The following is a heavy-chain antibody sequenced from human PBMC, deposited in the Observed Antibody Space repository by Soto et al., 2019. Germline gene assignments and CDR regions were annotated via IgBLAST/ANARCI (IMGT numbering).Heavy chain of an antibody. CDR3: ARCPVVVAANPSYYYYYMDV. CDR2: IYYSGST. D-gene: IGHD2-15*01. J-gene: IGHJ6*03. CDR1: GGSISSGGYY. Sequence: SETLSLTCTVSGGSISSGGYYWSWIRQHPGKGLEWIGYIYYSGSTYYNPSLKSRVTISVDTSKNQFSLKLSSVTAADTAMYYCARCPVVVAANPSYYYYYMDVWGKGTTVTVSS. V-gene: IGHV4-31*03.